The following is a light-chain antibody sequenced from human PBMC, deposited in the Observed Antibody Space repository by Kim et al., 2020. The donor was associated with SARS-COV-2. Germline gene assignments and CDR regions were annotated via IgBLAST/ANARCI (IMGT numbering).Light chain of an antibody. V-gene: IGLV6-57*03. Sequence: TVTISLSRSSSGTYSNYEKWYQQRPGSAPAPVIYADNQRPSAVPDRFSGSIDTSSNSASLTISGLKTEDEADDYCQSYYATTQDVVFGGGTQLTVL. CDR2: ADN. CDR3: QSYYATTQDVV. J-gene: IGLJ2*01. CDR1: SSGTYSNY.